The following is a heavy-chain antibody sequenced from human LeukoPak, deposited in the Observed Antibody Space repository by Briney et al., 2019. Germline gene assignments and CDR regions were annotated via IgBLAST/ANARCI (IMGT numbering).Heavy chain of an antibody. J-gene: IGHJ4*02. CDR2: ISAYNGNT. CDR3: ARSSGRWLQYQLFDY. V-gene: IGHV1-18*01. CDR1: GYTFTSYG. D-gene: IGHD5-24*01. Sequence: ASVKVSCKASGYTFTSYGISRARQAPGQGLEWMGWISAYNGNTNYAQKLQGRVTMTTDTSTSTAYMELRSLRSDDTAVYYCARSSGRWLQYQLFDYWGQGTLVTVSS.